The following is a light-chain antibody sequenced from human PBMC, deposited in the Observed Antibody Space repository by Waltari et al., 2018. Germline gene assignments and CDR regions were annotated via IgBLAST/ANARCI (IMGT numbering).Light chain of an antibody. CDR1: HSVTNL. V-gene: IGKV3-11*01. CDR3: QQRSSWGFT. Sequence: DIVLTPSPATVSLSPGESATLSCRASHSVTNLLAWYQQRPGQAPRLLIYDASNRATGIPARFSGSGFGTGFTLTISNLDPEDSAIYYCQQRSSWGFTFGPGTKVEIK. CDR2: DAS. J-gene: IGKJ3*01.